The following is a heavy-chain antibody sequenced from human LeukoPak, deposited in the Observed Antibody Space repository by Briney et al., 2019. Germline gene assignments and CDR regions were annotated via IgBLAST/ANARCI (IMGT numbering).Heavy chain of an antibody. Sequence: ASVKVSCKASGYTFTGYYMHWVRQAPGQGLEWMGRINPNSGGTNYAQKFQGRVTMTRDTSISTAYMELSRLRSDDTAVYYCARGYVWGSYRSYYFDYWGQGTLVTVSS. CDR2: INPNSGGT. CDR1: GYTFTGYY. CDR3: ARGYVWGSYRSYYFDY. D-gene: IGHD3-16*02. J-gene: IGHJ4*02. V-gene: IGHV1-2*06.